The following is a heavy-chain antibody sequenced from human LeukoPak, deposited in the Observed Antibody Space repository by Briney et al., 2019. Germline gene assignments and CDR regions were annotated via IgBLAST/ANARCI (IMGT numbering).Heavy chain of an antibody. Sequence: GGSLRLSCAASGFTFDDYGMSWVRQAPGKGLEWVSGINWNGGSTTYADSVKGRFTISRDNAKNSLYLQMNSLRAEDTAVYYCARDSSWFWYFDYWGQGTLVTVSS. CDR1: GFTFDDYG. CDR3: ARDSSWFWYFDY. V-gene: IGHV3-20*04. D-gene: IGHD6-13*01. CDR2: INWNGGST. J-gene: IGHJ4*02.